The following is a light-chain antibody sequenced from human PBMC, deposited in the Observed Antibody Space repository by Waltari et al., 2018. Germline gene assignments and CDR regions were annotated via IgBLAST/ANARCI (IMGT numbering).Light chain of an antibody. J-gene: IGKJ4*01. Sequence: EIVLTQSPATLSLFAGERATLSCRASESVSRYLGWYQQKPGQAPRLLIYDTSIRATGVPARCIGSGYGTDFTLTISSLEPEDFALYFCQQRSLWPLTFGGGTKVEI. CDR1: ESVSRY. CDR2: DTS. CDR3: QQRSLWPLT. V-gene: IGKV3-11*01.